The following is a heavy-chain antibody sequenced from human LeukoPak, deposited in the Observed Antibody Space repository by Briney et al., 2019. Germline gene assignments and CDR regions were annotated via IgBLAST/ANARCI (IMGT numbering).Heavy chain of an antibody. D-gene: IGHD4-17*01. J-gene: IGHJ4*02. CDR3: VKNRFGDFSFDS. V-gene: IGHV3-23*01. Sequence: GGSLRLSCVASGFTFRSYAMPWVRQAPGKGLEWVSAISGGGDSMYYIDSVKGRFTISRDNSKNTLYLQMNSLRAEDTAVYYCVKNRFGDFSFDSWGQGTLVTVSS. CDR2: ISGGGDSM. CDR1: GFTFRSYA.